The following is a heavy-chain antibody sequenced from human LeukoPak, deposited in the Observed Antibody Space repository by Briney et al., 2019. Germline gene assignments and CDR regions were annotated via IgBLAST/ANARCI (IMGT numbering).Heavy chain of an antibody. CDR2: ISGSGVGT. CDR1: GFTFSSYT. D-gene: IGHD2-21*01. CDR3: AKDQVISGSEASDI. J-gene: IGHJ3*02. V-gene: IGHV3-23*01. Sequence: GGSLRLSCAASGFTFSSYTMNWVRQAPGKGLEWVSAISGSGVGTYYADSVKGRFTISRDNSWNTLYLQMSSLRVEDTAVYYCAKDQVISGSEASDIWGQGTMVTVSS.